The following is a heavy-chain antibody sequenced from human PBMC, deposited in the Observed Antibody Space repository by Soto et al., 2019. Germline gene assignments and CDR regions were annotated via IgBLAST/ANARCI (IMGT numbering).Heavy chain of an antibody. Sequence: SETLSLTCTVSGASISGFYWSWIRKSAGKGLEWIGRIYATGTTDYNPSLKSRVMMSVDTSKKQFSLKLRSVTAADTAVFYWVRDGTRSLPDGFHPWGQG. J-gene: IGHJ5*02. D-gene: IGHD1-1*01. CDR2: IYATGTT. CDR1: GASISGFY. V-gene: IGHV4-4*07. CDR3: VRDGTRSLPDGFHP.